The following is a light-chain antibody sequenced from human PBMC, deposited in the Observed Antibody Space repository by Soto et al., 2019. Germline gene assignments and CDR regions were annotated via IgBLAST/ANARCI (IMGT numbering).Light chain of an antibody. J-gene: IGKJ4*01. CDR3: QYNGSSQLT. V-gene: IGKV3-20*01. CDR2: DAS. Sequence: EIVVTQSPGTLSLSPGERAILSCRAGQSVSSTYLAWYQQKPGQAPRLLSYDASSRATGVPDRFSGSGSGTDFTLSISKLEPEDFAVYYCQYNGSSQLTFGGGTKVEIK. CDR1: QSVSSTY.